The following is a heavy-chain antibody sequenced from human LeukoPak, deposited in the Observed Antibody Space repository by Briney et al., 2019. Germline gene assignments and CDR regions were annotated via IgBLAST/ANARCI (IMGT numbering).Heavy chain of an antibody. CDR2: IYTSGST. J-gene: IGHJ4*02. Sequence: SETLSLTCTVSGGSISSYYWSWIRQPAGKGLEWIGRIYTSGSTNYNASLKSRVSMSVDTSKNQFSLKLSSVTAADTAVFYCARENSGSDREFDCWGQGTLVTVSS. CDR1: GGSISSYY. V-gene: IGHV4-4*07. CDR3: ARENSGSDREFDC. D-gene: IGHD1-26*01.